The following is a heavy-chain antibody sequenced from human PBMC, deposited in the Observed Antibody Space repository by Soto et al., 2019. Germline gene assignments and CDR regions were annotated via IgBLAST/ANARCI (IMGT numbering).Heavy chain of an antibody. CDR2: ISGSGGST. D-gene: IGHD3-9*01. Sequence: EVQLLESGGGLVQPGGSLRLSCAASGFTFSSYAMSWVRQAPGKGLEWVSAISGSGGSTYYADSVKGRFTISRDNSKNTLYLQMNSLRAEDTAVYYCAKDRVRGYDILTGYPPYFDYWGQGTLVTVSS. CDR1: GFTFSSYA. J-gene: IGHJ4*02. CDR3: AKDRVRGYDILTGYPPYFDY. V-gene: IGHV3-23*01.